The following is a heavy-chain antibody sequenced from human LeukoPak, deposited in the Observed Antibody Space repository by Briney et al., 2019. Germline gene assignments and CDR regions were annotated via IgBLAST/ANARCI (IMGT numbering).Heavy chain of an antibody. J-gene: IGHJ6*02. CDR2: ISYDGSNK. CDR1: GFTFSSYA. V-gene: IGHV3-30-3*01. Sequence: GGSLRLSCAASGFTFSSYAMHWVRQAPGKGLEWVAVISYDGSNKYYADSVKGRFTISRDNSKNTLYLQMNSLRAEDTAVYYXARDXSLGSSSWYVHYYYGMDVWGQGTTVTVSS. D-gene: IGHD6-13*01. CDR3: ARDXSLGSSSWYVHYYYGMDV.